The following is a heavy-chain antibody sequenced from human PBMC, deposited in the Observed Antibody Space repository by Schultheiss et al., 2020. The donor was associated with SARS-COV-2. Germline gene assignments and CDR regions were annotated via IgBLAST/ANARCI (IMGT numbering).Heavy chain of an antibody. CDR2: INPNSGGT. Sequence: ASVKVSCKASGYTFTGYYMHWVRQAPGQGLEWMGWINPNSGGTNYAQKLQGRVTITTDTSTSTAYMELRSLRSDDTAVYYCARDHKMITFGGVIVPNYGMDVWGQGTTVTVSS. D-gene: IGHD3-16*02. CDR3: ARDHKMITFGGVIVPNYGMDV. CDR1: GYTFTGYY. J-gene: IGHJ6*02. V-gene: IGHV1-2*02.